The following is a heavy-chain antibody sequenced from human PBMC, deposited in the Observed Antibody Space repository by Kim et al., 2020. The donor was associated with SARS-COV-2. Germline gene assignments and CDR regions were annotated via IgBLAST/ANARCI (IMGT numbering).Heavy chain of an antibody. CDR3: AKSLSGWEEVAFH. Sequence: GGSLRLSCAASGFTFSSYGMHWVRQAPGKGLEWVAVISYDGSNKYYADSVKGRFTISRDNSKNTLYLQMNSLRAEDTAVYYCAKSLSGWEEVAFHWGQGTLVTVSS. V-gene: IGHV3-30*18. D-gene: IGHD6-19*01. CDR2: ISYDGSNK. CDR1: GFTFSSYG. J-gene: IGHJ4*02.